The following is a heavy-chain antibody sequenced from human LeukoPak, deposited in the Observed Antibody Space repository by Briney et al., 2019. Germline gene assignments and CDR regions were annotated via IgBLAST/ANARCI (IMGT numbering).Heavy chain of an antibody. CDR2: TSAYNGNT. J-gene: IGHJ6*03. CDR3: ARAVGYSSGWYHYYYYMDV. V-gene: IGHV1-18*01. Sequence: ASVKVYCKASGYTFTSYGISWVRQAPGQGLEWMGWTSAYNGNTNYAQKLQGRVTMTTDTSTSTAYMELRSLRSDDTAVYYCARAVGYSSGWYHYYYYMDVWGKGTTVTISS. D-gene: IGHD6-19*01. CDR1: GYTFTSYG.